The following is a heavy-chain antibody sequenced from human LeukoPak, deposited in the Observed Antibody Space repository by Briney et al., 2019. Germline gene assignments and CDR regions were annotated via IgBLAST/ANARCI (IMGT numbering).Heavy chain of an antibody. J-gene: IGHJ4*02. V-gene: IGHV4-61*02. Sequence: SETLSLTCTVSGGSISSGSYYWSWIWQPAGKGLEWIGRIYTSGSTNYNPSLKSRVTISVDTSKNQFSLKLSSVTAADTAVYYCARDGVAEGYFDYWGQGTLVTVSS. D-gene: IGHD2-15*01. CDR1: GGSISSGSYY. CDR3: ARDGVAEGYFDY. CDR2: IYTSGST.